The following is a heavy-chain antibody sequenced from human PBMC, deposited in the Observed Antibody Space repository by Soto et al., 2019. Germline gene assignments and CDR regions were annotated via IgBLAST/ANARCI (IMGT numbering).Heavy chain of an antibody. Sequence: PSETLSLTCTVSGGSISGYFWNRIRQPPGKGLEWIGYMSYTGNTNYNPSLTSRVSISVDTSKNQFSLNLNSVTGADTAVYYCARDDTTVVPLAQWGQGTLVTVSS. CDR2: MSYTGNT. J-gene: IGHJ4*02. CDR1: GGSISGYF. D-gene: IGHD1-1*01. CDR3: ARDDTTVVPLAQ. V-gene: IGHV4-59*01.